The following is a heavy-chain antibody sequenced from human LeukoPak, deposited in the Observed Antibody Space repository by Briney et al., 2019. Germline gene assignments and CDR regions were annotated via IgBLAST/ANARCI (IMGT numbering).Heavy chain of an antibody. CDR2: INPDGSKK. J-gene: IGHJ4*02. CDR3: ANSPMILRGHY. Sequence: GGSLRPSCAASEFSFSTNWMTWVRQAPGKGLEWVANINPDGSKKSYADFVEGRFTISRDNAKNSLYLQMSSLRAEDTAVYYCANSPMILRGHYWGQGTLVTVSS. CDR1: EFSFSTNW. V-gene: IGHV3-7*01. D-gene: IGHD3-16*01.